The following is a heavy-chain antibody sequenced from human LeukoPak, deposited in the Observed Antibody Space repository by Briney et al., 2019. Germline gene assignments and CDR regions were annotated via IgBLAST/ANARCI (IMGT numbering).Heavy chain of an antibody. CDR1: GGSFSGYY. CDR2: IYHSGST. CDR3: ARRYCSSTTCTLDY. Sequence: PSETLSLTCAVYGGSFSGYYWSWIRQPPGKGLEWIGSIYHSGSTYYNPSLESRVTISVDTSKNQFSLKLSSVTAADTAVYYCARRYCSSTTCTLDYWGQGTLVTVSS. D-gene: IGHD2-2*01. J-gene: IGHJ4*02. V-gene: IGHV4-34*01.